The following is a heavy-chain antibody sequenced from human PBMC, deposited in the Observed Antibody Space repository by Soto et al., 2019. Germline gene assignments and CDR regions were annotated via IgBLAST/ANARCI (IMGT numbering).Heavy chain of an antibody. CDR2: IIPLFGTV. D-gene: IGHD2-15*01. V-gene: IGHV1-69*01. CDR1: GGTFSSNN. Sequence: QVQLVQSGAEVKKPGSSVKVSCKASGGTFSSNNISWVRQGPGQGLEWMGGIIPLFGTVNYAQKFQGRVTIIADESTSTAYMELSSLRSEDTAVYFCARGYCNGGSCFYYHGMDVWGQGTTVTVSS. CDR3: ARGYCNGGSCFYYHGMDV. J-gene: IGHJ6*02.